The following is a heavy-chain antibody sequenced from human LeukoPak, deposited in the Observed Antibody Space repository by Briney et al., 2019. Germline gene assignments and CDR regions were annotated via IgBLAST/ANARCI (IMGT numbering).Heavy chain of an antibody. V-gene: IGHV3-48*01. D-gene: IGHD3-9*01. J-gene: IGHJ4*02. CDR2: ISTSSRTI. Sequence: PGGSLRLSCAGSGFTFSSYDMNWVRQAPGKGLEWLAYISTSSRTIYYADSVKGRFTISRDNSKNTLYLQMNSLRAEDTAVYYCARGYLTGYYFDYWGQGTLVTVSS. CDR1: GFTFSSYD. CDR3: ARGYLTGYYFDY.